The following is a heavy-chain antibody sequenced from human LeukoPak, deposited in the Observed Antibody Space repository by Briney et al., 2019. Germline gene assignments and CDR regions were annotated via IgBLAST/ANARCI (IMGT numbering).Heavy chain of an antibody. Sequence: ASVTVSCKASGYSFTGHYIHWVRQTPGHGLEWMGWIRPDSGGTKYLQKFQGRVTMTRDTSIGTAFMELTRLTSDDTAVYYCARASYCGGDCYHSFDYWGQGTLVTVSS. CDR3: ARASYCGGDCYHSFDY. CDR1: GYSFTGHY. V-gene: IGHV1-2*02. D-gene: IGHD2-21*02. CDR2: IRPDSGGT. J-gene: IGHJ4*02.